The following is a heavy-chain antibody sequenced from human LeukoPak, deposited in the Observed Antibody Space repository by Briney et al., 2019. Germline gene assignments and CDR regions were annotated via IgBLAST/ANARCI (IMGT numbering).Heavy chain of an antibody. D-gene: IGHD1-26*01. CDR1: GFTFSSYG. CDR3: ARGVGAWYYFDY. J-gene: IGHJ4*02. Sequence: GGSLRLSCAASGFTFSSYGMHWVRQAPGKGLEWVAVIWYDGSNKYYADSVKGRFTISRDNSKNTLYLHMNSLRAEDTAVYYCARGVGAWYYFDYRDQGTLVTVSS. V-gene: IGHV3-33*01. CDR2: IWYDGSNK.